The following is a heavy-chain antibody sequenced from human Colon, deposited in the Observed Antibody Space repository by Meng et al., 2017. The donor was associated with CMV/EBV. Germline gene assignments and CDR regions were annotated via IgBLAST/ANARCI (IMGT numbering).Heavy chain of an antibody. D-gene: IGHD1-26*01. CDR3: VTRYGGSYYVLY. CDR2: IYPGDSDT. CDR1: GYIFTSYW. V-gene: IGHV5-51*01. J-gene: IGHJ4*02. Sequence: KVSCKASGYIFTSYWIGWVRQMPGKGLEWMGIIYPGDSDTKYSPAFQGHVTISADKSVTTAYLQWNSLQASDTAMEYCVTRYGGSYYVLYWGQGTQVTVS.